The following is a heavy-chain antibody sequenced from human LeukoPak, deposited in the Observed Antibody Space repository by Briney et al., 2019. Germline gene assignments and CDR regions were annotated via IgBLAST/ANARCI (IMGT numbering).Heavy chain of an antibody. CDR1: GATLNIGHA. J-gene: IGHJ5*02. V-gene: IGHV1-69*04. CDR3: SPCGHAYDWFGP. Sequence: AVKVSCKAFGATLNIGHAFIWARQAPGQGLQWMGRIIPFLGEVNYAQNFQGRVSFTADKSTATMYMEMKGLSLDDTAIYYCSPCGHAYDWFGPWGQGTLVTVSS. CDR2: IIPFLGEV. D-gene: IGHD5-12*01.